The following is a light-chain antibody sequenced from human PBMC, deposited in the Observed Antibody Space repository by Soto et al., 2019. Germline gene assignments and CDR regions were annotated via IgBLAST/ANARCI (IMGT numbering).Light chain of an antibody. CDR2: DVS. J-gene: IGLJ2*01. CDR1: SGDVGAYNS. Sequence: QSALTQPASVSVSPGQSITISCAGTSGDVGAYNSVTWFQQYPGKVPKLIIYDVSDRPSGVSDRFSGSKSGNTASLTISGLLAEDEADYYCGSYTTINTMIFGGGTKLTVL. CDR3: GSYTTINTMI. V-gene: IGLV2-14*01.